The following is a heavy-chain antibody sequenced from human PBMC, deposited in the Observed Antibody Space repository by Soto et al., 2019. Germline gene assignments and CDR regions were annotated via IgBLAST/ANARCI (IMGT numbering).Heavy chain of an antibody. CDR3: ARLEVGATLDY. Sequence: SETLSFTCTVSGGSISSGDYYWSWIRQPPGKGLEWIGYIYYSGSTYYNPSLKSRVTISVDTSKNQFSLKLSSVTAADTAVYYCARLEVGATLDYWGQGTLVTVSS. J-gene: IGHJ4*02. V-gene: IGHV4-30-4*01. CDR2: IYYSGST. D-gene: IGHD1-26*01. CDR1: GGSISSGDYY.